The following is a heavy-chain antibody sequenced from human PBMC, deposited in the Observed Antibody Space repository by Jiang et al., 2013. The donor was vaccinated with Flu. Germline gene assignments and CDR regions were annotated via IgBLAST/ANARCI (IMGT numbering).Heavy chain of an antibody. Sequence: GAEVKKPGESLKISCKGSGYSFPSYWIAWVRQMPGKGLEWMGIIYPGDSDTRYNPSFQGQVTISADKSIGTAYLQWSSLKASDTAMYYCARGCTGGICYSLTNFYGMDVWGQGTTVTVSS. D-gene: IGHD2-8*02. V-gene: IGHV5-51*03. CDR2: IYPGDSDT. J-gene: IGHJ6*02. CDR1: GYSFPSYW. CDR3: ARGCTGGICYSLTNFYGMDV.